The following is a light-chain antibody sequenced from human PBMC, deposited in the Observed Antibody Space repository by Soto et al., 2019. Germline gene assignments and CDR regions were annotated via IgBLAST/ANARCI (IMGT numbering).Light chain of an antibody. CDR2: GAS. V-gene: IGKV3-15*01. Sequence: EIVMTQSPATLSVSPGESATLSCRASQSVTSNLAWYQQRPGQAPRLLIYGASFRTTGVPVRFGGSGSGTEFTLTISSLQSEDFAVYYCQKYSLWPGTFGQGTKLEIK. CDR1: QSVTSN. J-gene: IGKJ2*02. CDR3: QKYSLWPGT.